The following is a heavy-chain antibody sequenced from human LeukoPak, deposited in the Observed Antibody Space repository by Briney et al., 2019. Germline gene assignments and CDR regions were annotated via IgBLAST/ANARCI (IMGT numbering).Heavy chain of an antibody. V-gene: IGHV1-18*01. D-gene: IGHD2-2*01. CDR3: ARERVVPAAMAYYYYGMDV. Sequence: ASVMVSCKASGYTFTSYGISWVRQAPGQGLEWMGWISAYNGNTNYAQKLQGRVTMTTDTSTSTAYMELRSLRSDDTAVYYCARERVVPAAMAYYYYGMDVWGQGTTVTVSS. CDR2: ISAYNGNT. J-gene: IGHJ6*02. CDR1: GYTFTSYG.